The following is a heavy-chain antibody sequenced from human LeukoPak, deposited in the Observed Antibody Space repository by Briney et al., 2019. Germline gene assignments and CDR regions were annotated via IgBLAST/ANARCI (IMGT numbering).Heavy chain of an antibody. Sequence: SETLSLTCTVSGGSISSGSYYWSWIRQPAGKGLEWIGRIYTSGSTNYNPSLKSRVTISVDTSENQFSLKLSSVTAADTAVYYCARGSHYYDSSGYKDYWGQGTLVTVSS. J-gene: IGHJ4*02. D-gene: IGHD3-22*01. CDR2: IYTSGST. CDR1: GGSISSGSYY. V-gene: IGHV4-61*02. CDR3: ARGSHYYDSSGYKDY.